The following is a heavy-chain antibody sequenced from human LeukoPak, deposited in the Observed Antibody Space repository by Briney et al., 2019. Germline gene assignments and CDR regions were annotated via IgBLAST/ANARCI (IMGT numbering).Heavy chain of an antibody. D-gene: IGHD5-18*01. CDR3: ARVVGWLLGTFDT. J-gene: IGHJ3*02. CDR1: GGSISSSSNY. V-gene: IGHV4-39*07. Sequence: SETLSLTCTVSGGSISSSSNYWGWIRQPPGKGLEWIGTIYYTGNTYYNPSLKSRVTISVDTSKNQFSLKLSSVTAADTAEYYCARVVGWLLGTFDTWGQGTMVTVSS. CDR2: IYYTGNT.